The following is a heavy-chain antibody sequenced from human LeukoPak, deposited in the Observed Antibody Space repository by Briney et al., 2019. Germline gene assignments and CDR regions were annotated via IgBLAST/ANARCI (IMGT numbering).Heavy chain of an antibody. CDR3: AKLSLWFGESLFDY. Sequence: GGSLRLSCAASGFTFSSYAMSWVRQGPGKGLEWVSAISGSGGSTYYADSVKGRFTISRDNSKNTLYLQMNSLRAEDTAVYYCAKLSLWFGESLFDYWGQGTLVTVSS. CDR2: ISGSGGST. CDR1: GFTFSSYA. D-gene: IGHD3-10*01. V-gene: IGHV3-23*01. J-gene: IGHJ4*02.